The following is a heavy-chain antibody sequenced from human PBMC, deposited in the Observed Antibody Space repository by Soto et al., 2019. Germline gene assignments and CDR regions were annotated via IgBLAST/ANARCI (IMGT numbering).Heavy chain of an antibody. CDR1: GGTFSSYA. CDR3: SRAVIRAHQIVVVVAATLSYYYGMDV. V-gene: IGHV1-69*01. J-gene: IGHJ6*02. Sequence: QVQLVQSGAEVKKPGSSVKVSCKASGGTFSSYAISWVRQAPGQGLEWMGGIIPIFGTANYAQKFQGRVTITADESTSTGYMELSSLRSEDTAVYYCSRAVIRAHQIVVVVAATLSYYYGMDVWGQGTTVTVSS. D-gene: IGHD2-15*01. CDR2: IIPIFGTA.